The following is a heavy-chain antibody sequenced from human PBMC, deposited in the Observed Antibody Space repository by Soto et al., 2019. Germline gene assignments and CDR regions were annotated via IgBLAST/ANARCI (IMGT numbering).Heavy chain of an antibody. J-gene: IGHJ3*02. CDR3: ASPARNYDFWSGYSFDI. CDR1: GYTFASYA. D-gene: IGHD3-3*01. V-gene: IGHV1-18*01. CDR2: ISAYNGNT. Sequence: ASVKVSCKASGYTFASYAISWMRQAPGQGLEWMGWISAYNGNTSYAQKLQGRVTMTRNTSISTAYMELSSLRSEDTAVYYCASPARNYDFWSGYSFDIWGQGTMVTVSS.